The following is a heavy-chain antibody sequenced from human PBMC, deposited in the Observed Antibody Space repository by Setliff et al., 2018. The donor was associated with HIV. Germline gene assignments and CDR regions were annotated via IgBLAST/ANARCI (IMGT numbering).Heavy chain of an antibody. CDR1: SESLSGFY. D-gene: IGHD1-1*01. CDR3: SREGTFHQTTHINNLFADN. J-gene: IGHJ4*01. Sequence: KASETLSLTCGVFSESLSGFYWSWIRQAPGKGLEWIGDISHSGTTSYNPSLKSRVTISLDTSKKEFSLRLTSVTAADTAIYFCSREGTFHQTTHINNLFADNWGQGTLVTVS. CDR2: ISHSGTT. V-gene: IGHV4-34*01.